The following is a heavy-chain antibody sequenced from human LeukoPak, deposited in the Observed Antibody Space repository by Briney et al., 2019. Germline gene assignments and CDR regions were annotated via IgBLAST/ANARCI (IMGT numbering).Heavy chain of an antibody. V-gene: IGHV3-48*02. CDR1: GFTFSPYS. Sequence: TGGSLRLSCAASGFTFSPYSMNWIRQAPGKGLEWVSYITGSSNRIHYADSVRGRFTISRDNAMNSLHLQMNSLRDEDTAMYYCARSVEGAFDFWGQGTLVAVSS. CDR2: ITGSSNRI. J-gene: IGHJ4*02. D-gene: IGHD6-19*01. CDR3: ARSVEGAFDF.